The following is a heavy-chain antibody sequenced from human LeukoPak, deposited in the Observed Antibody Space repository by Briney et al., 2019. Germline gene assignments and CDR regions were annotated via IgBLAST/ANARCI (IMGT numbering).Heavy chain of an antibody. CDR2: INPNSGGT. Sequence: ASVKVSCKASGYSFTGYHMHWVRQAPGQGLEWMGWINPNSGGTNYAQKFQGRVTMTRDTSISTAYMELSRLRSDDTAVYYCARASSSLGFDYWGQGTLVTVSS. J-gene: IGHJ4*02. CDR3: ARASSSLGFDY. D-gene: IGHD7-27*01. CDR1: GYSFTGYH. V-gene: IGHV1-2*02.